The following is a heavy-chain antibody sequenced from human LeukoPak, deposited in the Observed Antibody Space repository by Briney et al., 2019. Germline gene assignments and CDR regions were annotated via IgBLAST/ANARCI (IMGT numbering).Heavy chain of an antibody. V-gene: IGHV3-23*01. CDR2: ISGSGGTGT. CDR1: GFTFSSYA. J-gene: IGHJ6*02. D-gene: IGHD1-26*01. Sequence: GGSLRLSCAASGFTFSSYAMSWVRQAPGEGLEWVSTISGSGGTGTYYADSVKGRFTISRDNSKSTLYLPMNSLRAEDTAVYYCVKDRGGSPFYGMDVWGQGTTVTVSS. CDR3: VKDRGGSPFYGMDV.